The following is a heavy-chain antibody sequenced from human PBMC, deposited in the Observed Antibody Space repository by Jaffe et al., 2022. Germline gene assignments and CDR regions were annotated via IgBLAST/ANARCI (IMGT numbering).Heavy chain of an antibody. J-gene: IGHJ4*02. CDR3: ARLPTRGWYVYEPRNYFDY. CDR2: INAGNGNT. CDR1: GYTFTSYA. Sequence: QVQLVQSGAEVKKPGASVKVSCKASGYTFTSYAMHWVRQAPGQRLEWMGWINAGNGNTKYSQKFQGRVTITRDTSASTAYMELSSLRSEDTAVYYCARLPTRGWYVYEPRNYFDYWGQGTLVTVSS. D-gene: IGHD6-19*01. V-gene: IGHV1-3*01.